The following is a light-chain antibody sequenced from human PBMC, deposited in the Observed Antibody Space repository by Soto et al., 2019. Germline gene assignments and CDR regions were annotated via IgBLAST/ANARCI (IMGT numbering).Light chain of an antibody. CDR2: WAS. CDR1: QSFLYSSNNKNY. V-gene: IGKV4-1*01. CDR3: QQYDSTPIT. J-gene: IGKJ5*01. Sequence: IVMIPSPDALAASLGERATINCKSSQSFLYSSNNKNYLAWYQQKPGQPPKLLIYWASTRESGVPDRFSGSGSGTDFTLTISSLQAEDVAVYYCQQYDSTPITFGQGTRLEIK.